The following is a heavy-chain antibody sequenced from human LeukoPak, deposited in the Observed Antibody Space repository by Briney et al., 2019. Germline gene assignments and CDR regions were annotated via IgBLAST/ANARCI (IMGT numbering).Heavy chain of an antibody. D-gene: IGHD6-13*01. CDR2: IYYSGST. V-gene: IGHV4-39*01. CDR1: GGSISSSSYY. Sequence: PSETLSLTCTVSGGSISSSSYYWGWIRQPPGKGLEWIGSIYYSGSTYYNPSLKSRVTISVDTSKNQFSLKLSSVTAADTAVYYCASGRSGYSSSWYPYYYYYYMDVWGKGTTVTISS. CDR3: ASGRSGYSSSWYPYYYYYYMDV. J-gene: IGHJ6*03.